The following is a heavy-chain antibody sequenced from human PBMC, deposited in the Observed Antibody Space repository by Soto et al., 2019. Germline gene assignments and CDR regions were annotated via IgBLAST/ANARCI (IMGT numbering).Heavy chain of an antibody. J-gene: IGHJ4*02. V-gene: IGHV4-39*02. CDR2: IYYSGST. CDR1: GGSISSSTYY. Sequence: SETLSLTCTVSGGSISSSTYYWGWIRQPPGKGLEWIGNIYYSGSTYYNPSLKSRVTISVDTSKNDFSLKLSSVTAADTAVYYCASLSALKVYYFDYWGQGTLVTVSS. CDR3: ASLSALKVYYFDY.